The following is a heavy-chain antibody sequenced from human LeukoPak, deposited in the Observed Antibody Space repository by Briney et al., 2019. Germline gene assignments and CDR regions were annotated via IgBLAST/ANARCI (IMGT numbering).Heavy chain of an antibody. Sequence: SETLSLTCTVSGGSINSNTFSWGWIRQSPGKGLEWIGDIIYSGSTYYNPSLKSRVTISIDTSKSLFSLNLTSVTAADTAVYYCAAVARGIFPYWGEGTPVTASS. CDR1: GGSINSNTFS. V-gene: IGHV4-39*07. J-gene: IGHJ4*02. D-gene: IGHD3-10*01. CDR2: IIYSGST. CDR3: AAVARGIFPY.